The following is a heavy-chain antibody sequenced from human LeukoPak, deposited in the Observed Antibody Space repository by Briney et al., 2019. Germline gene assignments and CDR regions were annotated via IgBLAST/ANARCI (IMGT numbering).Heavy chain of an antibody. D-gene: IGHD3-10*01. CDR3: ARDHYGSGSSPDF. V-gene: IGHV1-46*01. Sequence: ASVKVSCKASGYTFTSYYMHWVRQAPGQGLEWMGIINPSGGSTNYAQRFQGRVTMTGDTSTSTVYMELSSLRSEDTAVYYCARDHYGSGSSPDFWGQGTLVTVSS. J-gene: IGHJ4*02. CDR2: INPSGGST. CDR1: GYTFTSYY.